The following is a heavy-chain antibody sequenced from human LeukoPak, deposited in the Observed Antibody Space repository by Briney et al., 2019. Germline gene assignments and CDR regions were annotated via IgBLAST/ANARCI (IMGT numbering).Heavy chain of an antibody. D-gene: IGHD6-6*01. CDR3: AKERRAARPPAAFDY. J-gene: IGHJ4*02. V-gene: IGHV3-23*01. CDR2: ISGSGGST. CDR1: GFSVSSSY. Sequence: GGSLRLSCAASGFSVSSSYMSWVRQAPGKGLEWVSAISGSGGSTYYADSVKGRFTISRDNSKNTLYLQMNSPRAEDTAVYYCAKERRAARPPAAFDYWGQGTLVTVSS.